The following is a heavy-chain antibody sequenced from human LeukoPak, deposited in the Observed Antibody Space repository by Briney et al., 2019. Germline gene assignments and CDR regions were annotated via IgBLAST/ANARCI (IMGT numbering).Heavy chain of an antibody. CDR3: ARGEYYGSGSWGY. CDR1: GYSFISYD. Sequence: ASVKVSCKASGYSFISYDINWVRQAPGQGLERMGWMNPNSGYAGFAQKFQGRVTSTRDTSTGTAYLELSSLGSEDTAVYFCARGEYYGSGSWGYWGQGTLVTVSS. V-gene: IGHV1-8*02. J-gene: IGHJ4*02. CDR2: MNPNSGYA. D-gene: IGHD3-10*01.